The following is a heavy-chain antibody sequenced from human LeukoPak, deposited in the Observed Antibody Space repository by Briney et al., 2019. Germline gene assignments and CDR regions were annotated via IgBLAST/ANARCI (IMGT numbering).Heavy chain of an antibody. Sequence: SETLSLTCTVSGGSISSYYWSWIRQPPGKGLEWIGYIYYSGSTNYNPSLKSRVTISVDTSKNQFSLKLSSVTAADTAVYYCARRAQERKADSSGYRRPYNYYYMDVWGKGTTVTISS. J-gene: IGHJ6*03. V-gene: IGHV4-59*12. CDR3: ARRAQERKADSSGYRRPYNYYYMDV. D-gene: IGHD3-22*01. CDR1: GGSISSYY. CDR2: IYYSGST.